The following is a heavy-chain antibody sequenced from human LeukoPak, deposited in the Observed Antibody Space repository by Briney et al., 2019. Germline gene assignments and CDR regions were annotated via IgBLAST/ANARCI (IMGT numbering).Heavy chain of an antibody. D-gene: IGHD5-24*01. CDR1: GGSISSGDYY. CDR2: IYYSGST. V-gene: IGHV4-31*03. J-gene: IGHJ3*02. CDR3: ARDEMAELHRTGAFDI. Sequence: SETLSLTCTVSGGSISSGDYYWSWIRQHPGKGLEWIGYIYYSGSTYYNPSLKSRVTISVDTSKNQFSLKLSSVTAADTAVYYCARDEMAELHRTGAFDIWGQGTMVTVSS.